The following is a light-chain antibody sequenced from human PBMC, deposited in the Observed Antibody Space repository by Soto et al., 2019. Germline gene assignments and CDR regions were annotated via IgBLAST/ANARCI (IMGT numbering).Light chain of an antibody. CDR2: AAS. CDR3: QQANSFLIT. J-gene: IGKJ5*01. Sequence: DIQMTQSPSSLSASVGDRVTITCRASQDITNSLAWFQQKPGSAPKSLIYAASSLQSGVPSGFSGSGSGTDFTLTISSLQPEDFATYYCQQANSFLITFGQGTRLEIK. V-gene: IGKV1-16*01. CDR1: QDITNS.